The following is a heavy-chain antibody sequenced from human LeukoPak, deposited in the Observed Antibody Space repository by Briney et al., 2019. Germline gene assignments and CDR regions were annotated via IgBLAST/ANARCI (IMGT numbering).Heavy chain of an antibody. CDR1: GFTLSTFD. V-gene: IGHV3-21*01. D-gene: IGHD2-2*01. CDR2: ISTSSRYI. J-gene: IGHJ5*02. CDR3: ARADCSGSTCYLRRSWFDP. Sequence: GGSLRRSCAASGFTLSTFDMNWVRQAPGKGLEWVSSISTSSRYIYYRDSVKGRFTISRDDAKNSLYLQMNSLRVEDTAVYYCARADCSGSTCYLRRSWFDPWGQGTLVTVSS.